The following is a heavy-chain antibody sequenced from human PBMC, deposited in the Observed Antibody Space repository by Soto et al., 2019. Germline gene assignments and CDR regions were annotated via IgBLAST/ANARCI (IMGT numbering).Heavy chain of an antibody. V-gene: IGHV1-3*01. CDR2: INPGNGDT. CDR3: ARDGPHISIFGYGDY. Sequence: ASVKVSCKASGYTFTTYAIHWVRQAPGQRLEWMGWINPGNGDTKYSQKFQGRVTITRDTSASTAYMEVSSLRADDTAVYYCARDGPHISIFGYGDYWGQGALVTVSS. D-gene: IGHD3-3*01. CDR1: GYTFTTYA. J-gene: IGHJ4*02.